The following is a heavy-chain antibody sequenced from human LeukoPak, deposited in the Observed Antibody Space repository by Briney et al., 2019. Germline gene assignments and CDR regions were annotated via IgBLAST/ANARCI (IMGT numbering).Heavy chain of an antibody. D-gene: IGHD4-17*01. Sequence: GGSLRISCVGSGFPFSSYTLFWVRQAPGKGLEWVSSISYSSSYIYYGDSVKGRFTISGDNTKNSLNLQMDSLRTEDTAVYYCASRNYGEEYWGQGTLVTVSS. CDR1: GFPFSSYT. CDR3: ASRNYGEEY. V-gene: IGHV3-21*06. CDR2: ISYSSSYI. J-gene: IGHJ4*02.